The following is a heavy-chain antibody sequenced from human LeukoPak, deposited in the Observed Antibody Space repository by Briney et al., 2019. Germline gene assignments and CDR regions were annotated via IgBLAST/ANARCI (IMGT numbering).Heavy chain of an antibody. Sequence: GGSLRLSCAASGFTFSSYGMHWVRQAPGKGLEWVAFIRYDGSNKYYADSVKGRFTISRDNSKNTLYLQMNSLRAEDTAVYYCARDGEMATIENYFGYWGQGTLVTVSS. D-gene: IGHD5-24*01. J-gene: IGHJ4*02. CDR1: GFTFSSYG. CDR2: IRYDGSNK. V-gene: IGHV3-30*02. CDR3: ARDGEMATIENYFGY.